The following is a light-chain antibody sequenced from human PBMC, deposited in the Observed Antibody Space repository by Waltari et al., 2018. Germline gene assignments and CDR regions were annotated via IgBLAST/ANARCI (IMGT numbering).Light chain of an antibody. CDR2: DVS. Sequence: QSALTQPASVSGSPGQSITISRTGTSRDVGSSNSVSWSQDHPGQGPKVVIYDVSDRPAGISASFAGSRSGNTASLTITGIRAGDECDFYCSSESSNEVVVYGGGTKVTVL. CDR1: SRDVGSSNS. CDR3: SSESSNEVVV. J-gene: IGLJ2*01. V-gene: IGLV2-14*03.